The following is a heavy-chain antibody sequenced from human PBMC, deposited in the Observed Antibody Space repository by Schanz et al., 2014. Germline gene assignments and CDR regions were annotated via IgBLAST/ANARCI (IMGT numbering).Heavy chain of an antibody. V-gene: IGHV3-74*01. D-gene: IGHD4-17*01. Sequence: EVQLVESEGGLVQPGGSLRLSCAGSGFSFSDYWMGWVRQAPGKGLVWVSRTSNDGSFTTFADSVKGRFTISRDNAKNTLYLQMNSLRAEDTAVYYCVRDTDYHFDYWGQGTLVTVSS. CDR3: VRDTDYHFDY. CDR1: GFSFSDYW. J-gene: IGHJ4*02. CDR2: TSNDGSFT.